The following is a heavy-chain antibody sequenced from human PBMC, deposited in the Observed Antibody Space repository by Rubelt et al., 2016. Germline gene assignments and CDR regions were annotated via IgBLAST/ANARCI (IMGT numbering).Heavy chain of an antibody. J-gene: IGHJ4*02. D-gene: IGHD3-10*01. CDR3: ATGASLIRGFDY. CDR2: SSTYSDNT. CDR1: GYTFTSYG. Sequence: QVQLVQSGTEVKKPGASVKVSCKPSGYTFTSYGISWVRQAPGQGLEWMGWSSTYSDNTDYAQKIQGRVTMPTDASTGTAYTELRGLRSDDTAMYYCATGASLIRGFDYWGQGTRVTVSS. V-gene: IGHV1-18*01.